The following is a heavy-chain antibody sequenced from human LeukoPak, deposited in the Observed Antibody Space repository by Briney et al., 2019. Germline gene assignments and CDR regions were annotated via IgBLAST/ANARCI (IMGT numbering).Heavy chain of an antibody. CDR2: IWYDGSNK. CDR1: GFTFSSYG. V-gene: IGHV3-33*01. J-gene: IGHJ4*02. D-gene: IGHD3-3*01. Sequence: GRSLRLSCAASGFTFSSYGMHWVRQAPGKGLEWVAVIWYDGSNKYYADSVKGRFTISRDNSKNTLYLQMNSLRAEDTAVYYCARDPSSDFWSGYPDYWGRGTLVTVSS. CDR3: ARDPSSDFWSGYPDY.